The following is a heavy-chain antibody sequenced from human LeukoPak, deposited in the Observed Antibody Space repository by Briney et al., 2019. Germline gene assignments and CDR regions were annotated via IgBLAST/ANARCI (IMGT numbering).Heavy chain of an antibody. D-gene: IGHD3-10*01. V-gene: IGHV4-39*07. J-gene: IGHJ4*02. Sequence: SETLSLTCTVSGGSISSSSYYWGWIRQPPGKGLEWIGSIYYSGSTYYNPSLKSRVTISVDTSKNQFSLKLSSVTAADTAVYCCASNYYGSGSYRYWGQGTLVTVSS. CDR3: ASNYYGSGSYRY. CDR1: GGSISSSSYY. CDR2: IYYSGST.